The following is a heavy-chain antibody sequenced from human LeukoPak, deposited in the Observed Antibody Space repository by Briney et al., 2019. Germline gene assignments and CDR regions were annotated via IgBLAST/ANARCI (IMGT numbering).Heavy chain of an antibody. Sequence: GASVKVSCKASGYPFTTYGIDWVRQAPGQGLEWMGGIIPIFGTANYAQKFQGRVTITTDESTSTAYMELRSLRSDDTAVYYCASSNYDILTGYYSPFDYWGQGTLVTVSS. V-gene: IGHV1-69*05. CDR3: ASSNYDILTGYYSPFDY. J-gene: IGHJ4*02. D-gene: IGHD3-9*01. CDR1: GYPFTTYG. CDR2: IIPIFGTA.